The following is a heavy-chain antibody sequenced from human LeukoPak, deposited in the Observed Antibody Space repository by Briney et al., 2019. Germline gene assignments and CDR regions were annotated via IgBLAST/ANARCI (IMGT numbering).Heavy chain of an antibody. Sequence: PSVKVSCKASGYTFTGYYMHWVRQAPGQGLEWMGWINPNSGGTNYAQKIQGRVTMTRDTSISTAYMELSRLRSDDTAVYYCARGPYDSSGYYYAFFDYWGQGTLVTVSS. CDR2: INPNSGGT. V-gene: IGHV1-2*02. CDR3: ARGPYDSSGYYYAFFDY. D-gene: IGHD3-22*01. CDR1: GYTFTGYY. J-gene: IGHJ4*02.